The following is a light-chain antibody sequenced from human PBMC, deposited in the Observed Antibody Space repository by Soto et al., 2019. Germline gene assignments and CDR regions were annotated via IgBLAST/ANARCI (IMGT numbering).Light chain of an antibody. J-gene: IGKJ5*01. V-gene: IGKV3-15*01. Sequence: EIVMTQSPATLSVSPGERATLSCRASQSVSSHLAWYQQKLGQAPRLLMYGASTRATGIPARFSGSGSGTEFTLTISRLEPEDFAVYYCQQYGSSPRITFGQGTRLEIK. CDR2: GAS. CDR3: QQYGSSPRIT. CDR1: QSVSSH.